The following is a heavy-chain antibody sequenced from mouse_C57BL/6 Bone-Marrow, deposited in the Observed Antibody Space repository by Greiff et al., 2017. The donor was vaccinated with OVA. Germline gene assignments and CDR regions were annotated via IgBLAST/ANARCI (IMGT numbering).Heavy chain of an antibody. J-gene: IGHJ4*01. CDR2: IYPRSGNT. CDR1: GYTFTSYG. Sequence: QVQLKQSGAELARPGASVKLSCKASGYTFTSYGISWVKQRTGQGLEWIGEIYPRSGNTYYNEKFTGKATLTADKSSSTAYMELRSLTSEDSAVYFCARWGTAQATWLTYYAMDYWGQGTSVTVSS. V-gene: IGHV1-81*01. CDR3: ARWGTAQATWLTYYAMDY. D-gene: IGHD3-2*02.